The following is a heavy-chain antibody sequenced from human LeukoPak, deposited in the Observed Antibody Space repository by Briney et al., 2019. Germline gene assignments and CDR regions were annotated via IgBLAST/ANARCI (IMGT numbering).Heavy chain of an antibody. J-gene: IGHJ5*01. CDR3: ARGGIRSSGSLRTFDF. D-gene: IGHD3-22*01. V-gene: IGHV1-46*01. CDR2: INPSGGST. CDR1: GYTFTSYY. Sequence: ASVKVSCKASGYTFTSYYMHWVRQAPGQGLEWMGIINPSGGSTSYAQKFQGRVTMTRDTSTSTVYMELSSLRSEDTAVYYCARGGIRSSGSLRTFDFWGQGTLVTVSS.